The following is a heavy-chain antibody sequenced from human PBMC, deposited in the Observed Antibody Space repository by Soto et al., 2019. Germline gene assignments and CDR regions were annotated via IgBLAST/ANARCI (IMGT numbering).Heavy chain of an antibody. V-gene: IGHV4-34*01. Sequence: SETLSLTCAVYGGSFSGYYWTWIRQPPGKGLEWIGEINHSGSTNYKPSLTSRVTISVDTSKNQLSLKMSSVTAADTAVYYCARGRTLITGTSLDYWGQGTLVTVSS. D-gene: IGHD1-20*01. CDR3: ARGRTLITGTSLDY. CDR1: GGSFSGYY. J-gene: IGHJ4*02. CDR2: INHSGST.